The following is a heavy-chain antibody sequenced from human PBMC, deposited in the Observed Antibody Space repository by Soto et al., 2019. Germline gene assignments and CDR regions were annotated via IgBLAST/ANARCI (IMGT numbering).Heavy chain of an antibody. Sequence: QVTLKESGPVLVKPTETLTLTCTVSGFSLSNGRMGVNWIRQPPGKALEWLAHIFSNDEKSYSRSLKSRLIVSKDTSRGQVVLTVTNMDPVDTATYYCGRTSTDFLYAMDVWGQGTTVIVSS. J-gene: IGHJ6*02. CDR3: GRTSTDFLYAMDV. CDR1: GFSLSNGRMG. CDR2: IFSNDEK. V-gene: IGHV2-26*01.